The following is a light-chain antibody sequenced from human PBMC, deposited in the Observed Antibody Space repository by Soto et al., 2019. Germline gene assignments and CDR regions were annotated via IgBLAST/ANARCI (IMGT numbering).Light chain of an antibody. V-gene: IGKV3-11*01. J-gene: IGKJ4*01. CDR1: QSVSSY. CDR3: QHRNYWPPGAT. Sequence: EIVLTQSPATLSLSPGERATLSCRASQSVSSYLAWYQQKPGQAPRLLIYDASNRATGIPARFSGSGSGTDFTLTISSLEPEDFVVYYCQHRNYWPPGATFGGGTKVEIK. CDR2: DAS.